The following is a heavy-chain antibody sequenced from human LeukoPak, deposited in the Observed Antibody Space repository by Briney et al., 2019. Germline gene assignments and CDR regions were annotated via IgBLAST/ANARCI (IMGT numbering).Heavy chain of an antibody. CDR1: GGTFSSYA. D-gene: IGHD2-15*01. CDR2: IIPILGTA. V-gene: IGHV1-69*13. Sequence: LVKVSCKASGGTFSSYAISWVRQAPGQGLEWMGGIIPILGTANYAQKFQGRVTITADESTSTAYMELSSLRSEDTAVYYCAVFVGGFCSGGSCFKFDYWGQGTLVTVSS. J-gene: IGHJ4*02. CDR3: AVFVGGFCSGGSCFKFDY.